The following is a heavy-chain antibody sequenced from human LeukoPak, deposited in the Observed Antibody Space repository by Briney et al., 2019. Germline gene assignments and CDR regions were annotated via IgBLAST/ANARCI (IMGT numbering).Heavy chain of an antibody. Sequence: PGGSLRLSCAASGITFTSLWMTWFRQAPGKGLEWVADLNQDGSEEHYVASVKGRFTISRDSTSLYLQMNSLRAEGTAVYYCAGGQGWHFHLWGRGTLITVSS. CDR3: AGGQGWHFHL. V-gene: IGHV3-7*01. CDR2: LNQDGSEE. CDR1: GITFTSLW. D-gene: IGHD2-15*01. J-gene: IGHJ2*01.